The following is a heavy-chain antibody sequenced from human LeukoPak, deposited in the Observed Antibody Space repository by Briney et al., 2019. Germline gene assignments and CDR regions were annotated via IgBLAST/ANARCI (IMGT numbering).Heavy chain of an antibody. CDR3: ATGQTYYYGSGSYPS. D-gene: IGHD3-10*01. Sequence: ASVNVSCKASGYSFTSDDINWVRQAAGQGLEWMGWMNPNSGNTGYAQKFQGRVTMTEDTSTDTAYMELSSLGSEDTAVYYCATGQTYYYGSGSYPSWGQGTMVTVSS. CDR1: GYSFTSDD. CDR2: MNPNSGNT. J-gene: IGHJ3*01. V-gene: IGHV1-8*01.